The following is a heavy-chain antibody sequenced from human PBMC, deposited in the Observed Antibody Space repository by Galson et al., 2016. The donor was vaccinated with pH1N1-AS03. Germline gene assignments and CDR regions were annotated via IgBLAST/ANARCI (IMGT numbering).Heavy chain of an antibody. Sequence: SLRLSCAASGFIFSSDWMHWVRQVPGKGLVWVSRITSDGSSISYADAVKGRFTTSRDNAKNTLYLQMNSLRAEDTAVYHCARAMCTSGWYGMDVWGQGTTVTVSS. D-gene: IGHD6-19*01. J-gene: IGHJ6*02. CDR1: GFIFSSDW. CDR3: ARAMCTSGWYGMDV. V-gene: IGHV3-74*01. CDR2: ITSDGSSI.